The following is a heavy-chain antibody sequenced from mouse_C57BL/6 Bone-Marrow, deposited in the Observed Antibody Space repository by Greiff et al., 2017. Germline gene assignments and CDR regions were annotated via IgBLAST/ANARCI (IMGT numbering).Heavy chain of an antibody. CDR3: AGYRDDYYYALGG. CDR1: GYTFTSYL. Sequence: QVQLQQPGAELVRPGSSVTLSCKASGYTFTSYLMHWVKQRPIQGLEWIGNIDPPDSETHYNQKFKDKATMTVDKSSSTAYMQLSSLTSEDSAVYYCAGYRDDYYYALGGWGTAPTVT. D-gene: IGHD1-1*02. J-gene: IGHJ1*03. V-gene: IGHV1-52*01. CDR2: IDPPDSET.